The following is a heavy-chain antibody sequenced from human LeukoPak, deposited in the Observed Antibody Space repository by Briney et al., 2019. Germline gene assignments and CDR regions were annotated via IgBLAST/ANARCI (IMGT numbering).Heavy chain of an antibody. CDR2: ISGSGGST. V-gene: IGHV3-23*01. D-gene: IGHD4/OR15-4a*01. CDR1: GFTFSSYA. CDR3: TRDSANYHFAY. J-gene: IGHJ4*02. Sequence: GGSLRLSCAASGFTFSSYAMTWVRQAPGKGLEWVSAISGSGGSTYYADSVKGRFTISRDNSKNIVFLQMNDLRTEDTAFYYCTRDSANYHFAYWGQGALVTVSS.